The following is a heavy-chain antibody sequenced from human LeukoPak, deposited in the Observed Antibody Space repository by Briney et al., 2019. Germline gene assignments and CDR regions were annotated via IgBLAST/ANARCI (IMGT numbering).Heavy chain of an antibody. J-gene: IGHJ4*02. D-gene: IGHD5/OR15-5a*01. Sequence: GGSLRLSCAASGFTFSDYYMSWIRQAPGKGLEWVSYISSSGSTIYYADSVKGRFTISRDNAKNSLYLQMNSLRAEDAAIYYCAKDATPGNSVYDHFDYWGQGTLVTVSS. CDR2: ISSSGSTI. CDR3: AKDATPGNSVYDHFDY. CDR1: GFTFSDYY. V-gene: IGHV3-11*01.